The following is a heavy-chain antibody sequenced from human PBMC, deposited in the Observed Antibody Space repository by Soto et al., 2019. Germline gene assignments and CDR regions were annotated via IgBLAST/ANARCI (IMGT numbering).Heavy chain of an antibody. CDR2: IYYSGIT. Sequence: PSETLSLTCTVSGGSISSSSYYWGWIRQPPGKGLEWIGSIYYSGITYYNPSLKSRVTISVDTSKNQFSLKLSSVTAAVSSFYYCARLWLAPVYFDYWGQGTLVTVSS. V-gene: IGHV4-39*01. D-gene: IGHD6-19*01. CDR1: GGSISSSSYY. J-gene: IGHJ4*02. CDR3: ARLWLAPVYFDY.